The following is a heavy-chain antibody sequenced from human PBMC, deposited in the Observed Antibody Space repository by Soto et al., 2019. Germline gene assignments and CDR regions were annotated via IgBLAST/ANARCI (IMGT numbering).Heavy chain of an antibody. CDR3: ARDDSSSWFEFDY. J-gene: IGHJ4*02. Sequence: SETLSLTCTVSGGSISSSSYYWGWIRQPPGKGLEWIGSIYYSGSTYYNPSLKSRVTISVDTSKNQFSLKLSSVTAADTAVYYCARDDSSSWFEFDYWGQGTLVTVSS. CDR2: IYYSGST. CDR1: GGSISSSSYY. V-gene: IGHV4-39*01. D-gene: IGHD6-13*01.